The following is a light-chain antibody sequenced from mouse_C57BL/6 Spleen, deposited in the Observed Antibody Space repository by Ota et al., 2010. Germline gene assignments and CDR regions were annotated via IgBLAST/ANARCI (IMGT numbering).Light chain of an antibody. CDR2: WAS. J-gene: IGKJ5*01. CDR3: QQYSSXLT. V-gene: IGKV6-23*01. Sequence: DIVMTQSHKFMSTSVGDRVSITCKASQDVGTAVAWYQQKPGQSPKLLIYWASTRHTGVPDRFTGSGSGTDFTLTISNVQSEDLAVLFCQQYSSXLTFGAGPS. CDR1: QDVGTA.